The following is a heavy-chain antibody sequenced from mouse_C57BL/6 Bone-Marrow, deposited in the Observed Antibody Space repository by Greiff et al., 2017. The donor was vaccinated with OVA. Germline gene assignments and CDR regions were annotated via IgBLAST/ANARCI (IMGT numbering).Heavy chain of an antibody. CDR2: LSDGGSYT. CDR1: GFTFSSYA. Sequence: EVQRVESGGGLVKPGGSLKLSCAASGFTFSSYAMSWVRQTPEQRLEWVATLSDGGSYTYYPDNVKGRFPISRDNAKNKLYLQMSHLKSEDTVMYYGARDCFRPRYCYAMDYWGQGTSVTVSS. V-gene: IGHV5-4*01. J-gene: IGHJ4*01. CDR3: ARDCFRPRYCYAMDY.